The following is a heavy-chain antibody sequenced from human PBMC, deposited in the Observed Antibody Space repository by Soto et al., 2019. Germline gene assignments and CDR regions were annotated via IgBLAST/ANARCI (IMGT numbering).Heavy chain of an antibody. J-gene: IGHJ6*02. CDR1: GFTFSSYA. CDR2: ISGSGGST. D-gene: IGHD4-17*01. Sequence: GGSLRLSCAASGFTFSSYAMSWVRQAPGKGLEWVSAISGSGGSTYYADSVKGRFTISRDNSKNTLYLQMNSLRAEDTAVYYCAKVYGDLGYCYNGMDVWGQGTTVTVSS. CDR3: AKVYGDLGYCYNGMDV. V-gene: IGHV3-23*01.